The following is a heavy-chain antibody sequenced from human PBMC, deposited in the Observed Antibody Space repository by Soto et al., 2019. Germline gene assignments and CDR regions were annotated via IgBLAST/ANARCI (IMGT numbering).Heavy chain of an antibody. V-gene: IGHV1-18*01. CDR1: GYTFTSYA. CDR3: ARLTVVTRTVFDY. Sequence: ASVKVSCKASGYTFTSYAMHWVRQAPGQRLEWMGWISAYNGNTNYAQKLQGRVTMTTDTSTSTAYMELRSLRSDDTAVYYCARLTVVTRTVFDYWGQGTLVTVSS. D-gene: IGHD2-15*01. J-gene: IGHJ4*02. CDR2: ISAYNGNT.